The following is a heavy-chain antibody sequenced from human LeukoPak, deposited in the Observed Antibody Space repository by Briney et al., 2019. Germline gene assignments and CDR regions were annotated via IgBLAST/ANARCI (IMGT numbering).Heavy chain of an antibody. CDR1: GFTFSSYW. Sequence: PGGSLRLSCAASGFTFSSYWMSWVRQAPGKGLEWVANIKQDGSEKYYVDSVKGRFTISRDNAKNSLYLQMNSLRAEDTAVYYCAAPGYSSSWYEDYWGQGTLVTVSS. CDR3: AAPGYSSSWYEDY. V-gene: IGHV3-7*03. D-gene: IGHD6-13*01. J-gene: IGHJ4*02. CDR2: IKQDGSEK.